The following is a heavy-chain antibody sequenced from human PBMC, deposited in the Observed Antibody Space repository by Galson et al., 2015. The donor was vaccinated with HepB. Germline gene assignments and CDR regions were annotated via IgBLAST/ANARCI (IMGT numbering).Heavy chain of an antibody. J-gene: IGHJ4*02. CDR1: GFTFSSYA. CDR2: ISGSGGST. CDR3: AKDPRDYGGNFDY. V-gene: IGHV3-23*01. Sequence: SLRLSCTASGFTFSSYAMSWVRQAPGKGLEWVSAISGSGGSTYYADSVKGRFTISRDNSKNTLYLQMNSLRAEDTAVYYCAKDPRDYGGNFDYWGQGTLVTVSS. D-gene: IGHD4-23*01.